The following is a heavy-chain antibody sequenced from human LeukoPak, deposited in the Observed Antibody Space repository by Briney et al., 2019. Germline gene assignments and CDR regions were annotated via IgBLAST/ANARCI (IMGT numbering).Heavy chain of an antibody. Sequence: GGSLRLSCTASGFTFGDYAMNWVRQAPGKGLEWVGFIRSKAYNGTTEYAASVKGRFTISRDDSKSIAYLQMNSLKSEDTAVYYCTSGANSLWGQGTLVTVSS. CDR1: GFTFGDYA. V-gene: IGHV3-49*04. D-gene: IGHD4-23*01. J-gene: IGHJ4*02. CDR2: IRSKAYNGTT. CDR3: TSGANSL.